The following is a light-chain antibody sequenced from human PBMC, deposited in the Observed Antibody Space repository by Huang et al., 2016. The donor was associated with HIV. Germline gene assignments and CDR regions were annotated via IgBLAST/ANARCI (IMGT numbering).Light chain of an antibody. CDR3: QQYNNWPLT. J-gene: IGKJ4*01. Sequence: VMTQSPATLSVSPGQRATLSCRASQSVSTNLAWYQQKPGQAPRLLIYGASTRATGLPARFSGSGSGTEFTLAINSLQSEDFAVYYCQQYNNWPLTFGGGTKVEIK. CDR2: GAS. CDR1: QSVSTN. V-gene: IGKV3-15*01.